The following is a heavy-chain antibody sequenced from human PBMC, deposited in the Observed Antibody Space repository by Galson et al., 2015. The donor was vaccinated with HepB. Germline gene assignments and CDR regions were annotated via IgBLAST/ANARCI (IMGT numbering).Heavy chain of an antibody. CDR3: ARDGYYDFWSGYWNHYYYYYMDV. J-gene: IGHJ6*03. D-gene: IGHD3-3*01. Sequence: SLRLSCAASGFTFSSYSMNWVRQAPGKGLEWVSSISSSSSYIYYADSVKGRFTISRDNAKNSLYLQMNSLRAEDTAVYYCARDGYYDFWSGYWNHYYYYYMDVWGKGTTVTVSS. CDR1: GFTFSSYS. CDR2: ISSSSSYI. V-gene: IGHV3-21*01.